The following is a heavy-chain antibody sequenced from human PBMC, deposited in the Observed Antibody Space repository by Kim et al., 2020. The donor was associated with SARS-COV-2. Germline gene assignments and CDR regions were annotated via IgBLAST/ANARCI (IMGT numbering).Heavy chain of an antibody. V-gene: IGHV3-7*03. CDR1: GFTFSSNW. J-gene: IGHJ4*02. CDR3: ARDYSGSYDY. D-gene: IGHD6-19*01. Sequence: GGSLRLSCAASGFTFSSNWMTWVRQAPGKGLEWVAHILQDGSEKYYVDSVKGRFTISRDNAKNSLYLQMNSLRAEDTAVYFCARDYSGSYDYLGQGTLVT. CDR2: ILQDGSEK.